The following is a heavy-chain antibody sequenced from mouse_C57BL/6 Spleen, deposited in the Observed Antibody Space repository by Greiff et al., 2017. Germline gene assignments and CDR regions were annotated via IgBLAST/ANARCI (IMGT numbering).Heavy chain of an antibody. D-gene: IGHD2-5*01. CDR3: CTQIYYSNYGVPQ. V-gene: IGHV1-9*01. CDR2: ILPGSGST. J-gene: IGHJ2*01. Sequence: QVQLQQSGAELMKPGASVKLSCKATGYTFTGYWIEWVKQRPGHGLEWIGEILPGSGSTNYNEKFKGKATFTADTSSNTAYMQLSSLTTEDSAVYYCCTQIYYSNYGVPQWGQGTTRTVSS. CDR1: GYTFTGYW.